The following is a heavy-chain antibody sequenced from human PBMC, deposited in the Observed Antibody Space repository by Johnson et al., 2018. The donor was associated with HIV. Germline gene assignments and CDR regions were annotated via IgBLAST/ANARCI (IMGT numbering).Heavy chain of an antibody. D-gene: IGHD2-21*01. J-gene: IGHJ3*02. CDR2: ISSDGSNK. CDR3: AKERMGLADGGGDGWEDAFDI. Sequence: QVQLVESGGGVVQPGRSLRLSCAASGFTFSNYAIHWVRQAPGKGLEWVAVISSDGSNKYYADSVKGRFTISRDNSKNTLYLQMNSLRAEDTAVYYCAKERMGLADGGGDGWEDAFDIWGQGTMVTVSS. V-gene: IGHV3-30*04. CDR1: GFTFSNYA.